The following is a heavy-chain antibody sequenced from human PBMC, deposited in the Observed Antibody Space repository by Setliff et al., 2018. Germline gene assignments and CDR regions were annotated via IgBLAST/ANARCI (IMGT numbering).Heavy chain of an antibody. CDR1: GVSISSYY. J-gene: IGHJ6*02. V-gene: IGHV4-59*12. CDR3: ARSMIQRNYYCGLDV. D-gene: IGHD3-16*01. Sequence: ASETLSLTCNVSGVSISSYYWSWIRQPPGKGLECIGYIQKSGSANYNPSLMSRVTISVDTSRNQLSLKLSSVTAADTAVYYCARSMIQRNYYCGLDVWGQGTTVTVSS. CDR2: IQKSGSA.